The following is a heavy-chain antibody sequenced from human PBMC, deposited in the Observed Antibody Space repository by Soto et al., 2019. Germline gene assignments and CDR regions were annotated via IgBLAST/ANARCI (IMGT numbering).Heavy chain of an antibody. CDR3: ARLSRVTFIVA. Sequence: VKLVQSGAEVKSPGTSVKLSCQTSGFTFADYSIHWVQQAPGQGLEYMGEVDPEGNISGSTLNIQGRLSMTRDASTSTVYREINSLRSEDTAVYYCARLSRVTFIVAWGQGTLVTVSS. CDR2: VDPEGNIS. J-gene: IGHJ5*02. V-gene: IGHV1-46*01. D-gene: IGHD3-16*02. CDR1: GFTFADYS.